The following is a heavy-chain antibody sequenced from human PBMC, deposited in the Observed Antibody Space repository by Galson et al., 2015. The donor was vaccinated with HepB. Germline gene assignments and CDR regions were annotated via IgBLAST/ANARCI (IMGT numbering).Heavy chain of an antibody. J-gene: IGHJ4*02. CDR3: AKDRRHYNIRRYSGYDGYYFDY. CDR2: ISHSGGST. Sequence: SLRLSCAASGLSFSNYAMSWVRQTPGKGLEWVSVISHSGGSTYYEESVKGRFTVSRDNSKNTLYLQMNGLRAEDTAVYFCAKDRRHYNIRRYSGYDGYYFDYWGQGTLVTVSS. D-gene: IGHD5-12*01. V-gene: IGHV3-23*01. CDR1: GLSFSNYA.